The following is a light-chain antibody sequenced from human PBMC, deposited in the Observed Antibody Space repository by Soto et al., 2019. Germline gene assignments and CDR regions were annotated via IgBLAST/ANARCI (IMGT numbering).Light chain of an antibody. V-gene: IGLV2-14*03. J-gene: IGLJ2*01. CDR2: DVS. CDR3: SSYTSRSTAV. Sequence: QSALTQPASVSGSPGQSITISCTGTSSDVGGYNSVSWYQQYPGKAPKLIIYDVSDRPSGVSDRFSGSKSGNTASLTISGLQAEDEADYYCSSYTSRSTAVFGGGTKVTGL. CDR1: SSDVGGYNS.